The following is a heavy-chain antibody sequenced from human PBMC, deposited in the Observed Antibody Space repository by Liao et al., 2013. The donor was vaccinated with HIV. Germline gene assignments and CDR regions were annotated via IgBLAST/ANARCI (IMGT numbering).Heavy chain of an antibody. Sequence: QVQLQESGPGLVKPSQTLSLTCSVSGGYISSGSYYWSWIRQPAGKGLEWIGRLYTTGSTYYNPSLKSRVTISGDTSKNQFSLKLSSVTAADTAVYYCARGLRGWIGGDFGYWGQGTLVTVSS. V-gene: IGHV4-61*02. J-gene: IGHJ4*02. D-gene: IGHD3-10*01. CDR3: ARGLRGWIGGDFGY. CDR2: LYTTGST. CDR1: GGYISSGSYY.